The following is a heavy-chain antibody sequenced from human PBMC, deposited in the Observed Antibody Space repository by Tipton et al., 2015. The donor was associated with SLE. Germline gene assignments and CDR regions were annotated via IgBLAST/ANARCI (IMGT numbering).Heavy chain of an antibody. CDR3: ARAQRLVRWFDP. J-gene: IGHJ5*02. D-gene: IGHD6-13*01. V-gene: IGHV4-34*01. Sequence: TLSLTCAVYGGSFSGHYWSWIRQSPGKGLEWIGEINHSGSTNYNPSLKSRVTISVDTSKKQFSLKVSSVTAADTAVYYCARAQRLVRWFDPWGQGTLVTVSS. CDR2: INHSGST. CDR1: GGSFSGHY.